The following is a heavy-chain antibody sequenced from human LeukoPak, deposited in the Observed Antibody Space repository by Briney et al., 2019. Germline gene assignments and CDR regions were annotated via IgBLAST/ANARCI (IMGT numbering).Heavy chain of an antibody. J-gene: IGHJ4*02. CDR2: IIPVFGSA. D-gene: IGHD4-23*01. CDR1: GGTFSNYD. CDR3: ATLGSSNYGGPPHPDY. V-gene: IGHV1-69*13. Sequence: GASVKVSCKDSGGTFSNYDVSWVRQAPGQGLEWMGGIIPVFGSANYAQEFQGRVTITADESTNTAYMELSSLRSEDTAIYYCATLGSSNYGGPPHPDYWGQGTLVTVSS.